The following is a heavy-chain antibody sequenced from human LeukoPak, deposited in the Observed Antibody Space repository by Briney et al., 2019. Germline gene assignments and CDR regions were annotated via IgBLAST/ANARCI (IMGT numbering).Heavy chain of an antibody. CDR2: ISAYNGNT. CDR3: AKDPLGYCSSTSCYGPPGY. D-gene: IGHD2-2*01. Sequence: GASVKVSCKASGYTFTSSGISWVRQAPGQGLEWMGWISAYNGNTNYAQTLQGRVTTTTNTSTSTAYIERRSLRSDDTAVYYCAKDPLGYCSSTSCYGPPGYWGQGTLVTVSS. J-gene: IGHJ4*02. CDR1: GYTFTSSG. V-gene: IGHV1-18*04.